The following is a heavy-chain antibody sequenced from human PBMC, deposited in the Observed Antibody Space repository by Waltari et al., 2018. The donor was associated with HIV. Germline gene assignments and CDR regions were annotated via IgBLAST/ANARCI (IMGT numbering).Heavy chain of an antibody. CDR2: IHNDGSST. CDR3: TRDGGGHPFVGYGMDV. Sequence: EVQLVESGGVLVQPGGSLRLSCAASGLTFRTSWLHWVRQGPGKGLGWVSGIHNDGSSTSYADSVKGRFTISRDNAKNTLFLQMNSLRVEDTAVYYCTRDGGGHPFVGYGMDVWGQGTTVTVSS. CDR1: GLTFRTSW. J-gene: IGHJ6*02. V-gene: IGHV3-74*01. D-gene: IGHD3-16*01.